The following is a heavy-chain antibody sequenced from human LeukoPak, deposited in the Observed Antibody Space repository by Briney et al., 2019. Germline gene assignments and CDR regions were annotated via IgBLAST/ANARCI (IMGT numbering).Heavy chain of an antibody. J-gene: IGHJ5*02. CDR2: IYYSGST. CDR3: ARYASGSYYWFDP. V-gene: IGHV4-31*03. D-gene: IGHD3-10*01. CDR1: GGSISSGGYY. Sequence: PSQTLSLTCTVSGGSISSGGYYWSWIRQHPGKGLEWIGYIYYSGSTYYNPSLKSRVTISVDTSKSQFSLKLSSVTTADTALYYCARYASGSYYWFDPWGQGTLVTVSS.